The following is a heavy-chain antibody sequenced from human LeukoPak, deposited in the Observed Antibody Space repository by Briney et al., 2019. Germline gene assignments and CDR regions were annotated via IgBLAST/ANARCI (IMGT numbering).Heavy chain of an antibody. CDR3: ARDGPLGWDGTFDI. V-gene: IGHV3-13*01. CDR2: IGTAGDT. D-gene: IGHD4-23*01. Sequence: GGSLRLSCAASGFTFSSYDMHWVRQATGKGLEWVSAIGTAGDTYYPDSVKGRFTISRDNAKNSLYLQMNSLRAEDTAVYYCARDGPLGWDGTFDIWGQGTMVTVSS. CDR1: GFTFSSYD. J-gene: IGHJ3*02.